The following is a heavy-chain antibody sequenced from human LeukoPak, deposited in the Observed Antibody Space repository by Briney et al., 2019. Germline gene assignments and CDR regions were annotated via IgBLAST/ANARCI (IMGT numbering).Heavy chain of an antibody. CDR3: ARLGAYSYGYIDY. CDR2: IHPVDSDT. CDR1: GYSFTSYY. V-gene: IGHV5-51*01. D-gene: IGHD5-18*01. J-gene: IGHJ4*02. Sequence: PGESLKISCKGSGYSFTSYYIGWVRQMPGKGLEWMGIIHPVDSDTRDSPPFQGQVTISADTSISTAYLQWSSLKASDTAIYYCARLGAYSYGYIDYWGQGTLVTVSS.